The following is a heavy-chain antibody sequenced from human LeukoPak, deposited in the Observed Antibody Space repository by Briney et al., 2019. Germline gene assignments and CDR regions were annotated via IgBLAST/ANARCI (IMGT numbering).Heavy chain of an antibody. V-gene: IGHV4-61*01. D-gene: IGHD3-22*01. CDR3: ARVPRDSSGYGFFQT. J-gene: IGHJ1*01. Sequence: SETLSLTCTVSGASVSSDNYLWSWIRQSPGEALEWIGHIYYSGSTLYNPSLSSRVTISVDTSKNQFSLKLNSVTAADTALYCCARVPRDSSGYGFFQTWGQGILVTVSS. CDR1: GASVSSDNYL. CDR2: IYYSGST.